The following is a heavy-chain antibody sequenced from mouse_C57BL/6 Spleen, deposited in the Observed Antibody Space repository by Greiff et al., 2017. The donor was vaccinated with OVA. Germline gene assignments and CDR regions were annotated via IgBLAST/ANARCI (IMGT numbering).Heavy chain of an antibody. CDR2: IDPSDSYT. J-gene: IGHJ2*01. Sequence: VQLQQSGAELVMPGASVKLSCKASGYTFTSYWMHWVKQRPGQGLEWIGEIDPSDSYTNYNQKFKGKSTLTVDKSSSTAYMQLSSLTSEDSAVYYCARRDWLDYWGQGTTLTVSS. CDR1: GYTFTSYW. D-gene: IGHD4-1*01. V-gene: IGHV1-69*01. CDR3: ARRDWLDY.